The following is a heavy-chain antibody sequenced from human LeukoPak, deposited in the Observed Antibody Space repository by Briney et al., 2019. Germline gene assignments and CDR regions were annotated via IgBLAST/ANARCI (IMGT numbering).Heavy chain of an antibody. Sequence: PGGSLRLSCAASGFSFSDYDMHWVRQAPGKGLEWVTFIRYDGTNTYADSVKGRFTISRDNSKNTVYLQMNSLRAEDTAVYYCERVLRYCSGGNCYFGGLGYMDVWGKGTTVTISS. CDR1: GFSFSDYD. V-gene: IGHV3-30*02. J-gene: IGHJ6*03. CDR3: ERVLRYCSGGNCYFGGLGYMDV. CDR2: IRYDGTNT. D-gene: IGHD2-15*01.